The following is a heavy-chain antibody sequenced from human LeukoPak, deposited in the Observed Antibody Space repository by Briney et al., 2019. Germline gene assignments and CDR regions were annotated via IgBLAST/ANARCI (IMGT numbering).Heavy chain of an antibody. CDR3: ARDLYSSGWYYFDY. CDR2: IYYSGST. Sequence: SETLSLTCTVSGGSISSYYWSWIRQPPGKGLEWIGYIYYSGSTNYNPSLKSRVTISVGTSKNQFSLKLSSVTAADTAVYYCARDLYSSGWYYFDYWGQGTLVTVSS. D-gene: IGHD6-19*01. V-gene: IGHV4-59*01. CDR1: GGSISSYY. J-gene: IGHJ4*02.